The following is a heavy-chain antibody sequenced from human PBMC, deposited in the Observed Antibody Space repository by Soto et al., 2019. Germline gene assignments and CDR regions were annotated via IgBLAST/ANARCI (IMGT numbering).Heavy chain of an antibody. CDR1: GFTFDDYA. Sequence: EVQLVESGGGLVQPGRSLRLSCAASGFTFDDYAMHWVRQAPWKGLEWVSGNSWNSGSIGNADSVKGRFTISRDNTNSSLYLQMNSLRAEDTALYYCAKDETSHGAFDIWGQGTMVTVSS. V-gene: IGHV3-9*01. J-gene: IGHJ3*02. CDR3: AKDETSHGAFDI. CDR2: NSWNSGSI.